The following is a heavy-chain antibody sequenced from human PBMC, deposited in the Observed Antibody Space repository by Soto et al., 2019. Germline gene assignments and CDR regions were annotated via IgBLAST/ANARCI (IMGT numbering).Heavy chain of an antibody. CDR1: GYTFTSYG. Sequence: QVQLVQSGAEVKKPGASVKVSCKASGYTFTSYGISWVRQAPGPGLEWLGWISAYNGNTNYAQKLQGRVTMTTDTSTSTAYIELRSLSSDDTAVYYCAREFRYCGGDCYEWFDPWGQGTLVTVSS. CDR2: ISAYNGNT. V-gene: IGHV1-18*01. CDR3: AREFRYCGGDCYEWFDP. D-gene: IGHD2-21*02. J-gene: IGHJ5*02.